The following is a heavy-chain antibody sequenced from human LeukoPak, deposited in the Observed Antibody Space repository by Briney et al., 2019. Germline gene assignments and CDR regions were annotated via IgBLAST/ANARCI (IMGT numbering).Heavy chain of an antibody. J-gene: IGHJ5*02. CDR2: INSDGSST. CDR1: GFTFSSYW. Sequence: AGGSLRLSCAASGFTFSSYWMQWVRQAPGKGLVWVSRINSDGSSTSYADSVKGRFTISRDNAKNTLYLQMNSLRAEDTAVYYCARDRLYCGGDCLDPWGQGTLVTVSS. CDR3: ARDRLYCGGDCLDP. V-gene: IGHV3-74*01. D-gene: IGHD2-21*02.